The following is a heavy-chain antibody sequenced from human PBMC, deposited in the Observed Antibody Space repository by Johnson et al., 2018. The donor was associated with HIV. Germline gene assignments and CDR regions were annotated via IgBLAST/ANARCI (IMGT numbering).Heavy chain of an antibody. CDR1: GFTFSSYA. J-gene: IGHJ3*02. Sequence: VQLVESGGGVVRPGGSLRLSCAASGFTFSSYAMSWVRQAPGKGLEWVSAISGSGGSTYYADSVKGRFTISRDNSKNTLYLQMNSLRAEDTAVYYCASVGYCTNGVCLHDAFDIWGQGTMVTVSS. CDR3: ASVGYCTNGVCLHDAFDI. V-gene: IGHV3-23*04. CDR2: ISGSGGST. D-gene: IGHD2-8*01.